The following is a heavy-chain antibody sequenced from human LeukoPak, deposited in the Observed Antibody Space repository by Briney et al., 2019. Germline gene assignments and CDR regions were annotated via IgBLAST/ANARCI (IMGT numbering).Heavy chain of an antibody. D-gene: IGHD3-3*01. V-gene: IGHV3-23*01. CDR2: ISGSGGST. CDR1: GFTFSSYE. J-gene: IGHJ4*02. CDR3: AKGGGFGVLIIPSSSFDY. Sequence: PWGSLRLSCAASGFTFSSYEMNWVRQVPGKGLEWVSAISGSGGSTSYADSVKGRFTISRDSSKNTLYLQMNGLRAEDTAVYYCAKGGGFGVLIIPSSSFDYWGQGTLVTVSS.